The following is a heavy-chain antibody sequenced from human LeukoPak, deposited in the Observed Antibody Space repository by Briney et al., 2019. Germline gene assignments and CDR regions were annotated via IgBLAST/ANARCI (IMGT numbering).Heavy chain of an antibody. CDR2: ISYDGSNK. D-gene: IGHD3-3*01. J-gene: IGHJ4*02. CDR3: ARGGRSGYYM. V-gene: IGHV3-30*03. Sequence: GRSLRLSCAASGFTFSSYGMHWVRQALGKGLEWVAVISYDGSNKYYADSVKGRFTISRDNSKNTLYLQMNSLRAEDTAVYYCARGGRSGYYMWGQGTLVTVSS. CDR1: GFTFSSYG.